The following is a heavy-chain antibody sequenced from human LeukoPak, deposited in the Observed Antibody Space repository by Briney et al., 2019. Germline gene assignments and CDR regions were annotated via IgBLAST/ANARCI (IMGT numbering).Heavy chain of an antibody. CDR2: INPNSGGT. V-gene: IGHV1-2*06. D-gene: IGHD3-10*01. Sequence: ASVKVSCKASGYTLTDYYMHWVRQAPGQGLEWMGRINPNSGGTNYAQKFQGRVTMTRDTSISTAYMELSRLRSDDTAVYYCARDHYSVRVRGVIITPGYWGQGTLVIVSS. CDR1: GYTLTDYY. CDR3: ARDHYSVRVRGVIITPGY. J-gene: IGHJ4*02.